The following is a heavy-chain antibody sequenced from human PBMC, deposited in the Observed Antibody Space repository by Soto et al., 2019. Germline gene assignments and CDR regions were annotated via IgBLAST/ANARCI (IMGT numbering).Heavy chain of an antibody. CDR3: AKARPERLRYFDWTLDY. CDR2: ISYDGSNK. J-gene: IGHJ4*02. V-gene: IGHV3-30*18. Sequence: QVQLVESGGGVVQPGRSLRLSCAASGFTFSSYGMHWVRQAPGKGLEWVAVISYDGSNKYYADSVKGRFTISRDNSKNTLYLQMNSLRAEDTAVYYCAKARPERLRYFDWTLDYWGQGTLVTVSS. CDR1: GFTFSSYG. D-gene: IGHD3-9*01.